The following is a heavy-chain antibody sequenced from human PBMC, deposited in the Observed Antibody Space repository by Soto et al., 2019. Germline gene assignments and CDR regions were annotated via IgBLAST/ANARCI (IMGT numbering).Heavy chain of an antibody. CDR1: GYTFTSYA. D-gene: IGHD2-21*02. CDR3: ARSRVVVTALDY. J-gene: IGHJ4*02. V-gene: IGHV1-3*05. CDR2: INAGNGNT. Sequence: QVQLVQSGAEEKKPGASVKVSCKASGYTFTSYAMHWVRQAPGQRLEWMGWINAGNGNTKYSQKFQGRVTITRDTSPSTAYMELSSLRSEDTAVYYCARSRVVVTALDYWGQGTLVTVSS.